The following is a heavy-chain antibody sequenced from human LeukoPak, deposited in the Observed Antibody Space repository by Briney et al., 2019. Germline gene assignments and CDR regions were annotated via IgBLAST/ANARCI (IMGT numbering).Heavy chain of an antibody. Sequence: ASVEVSCKASGYTFTSYYMHWVRQAPGHGLEWMGLISPSGGSTSYAQKFQGRVTMTSDTSTSTVYMELSSLRSEDTAVYYCARARVMATIRPYFDYWGQGTLVTVSS. CDR3: ARARVMATIRPYFDY. J-gene: IGHJ4*02. D-gene: IGHD5-24*01. CDR2: ISPSGGST. CDR1: GYTFTSYY. V-gene: IGHV1-46*01.